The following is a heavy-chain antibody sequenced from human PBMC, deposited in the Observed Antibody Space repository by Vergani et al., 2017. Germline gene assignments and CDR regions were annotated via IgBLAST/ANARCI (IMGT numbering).Heavy chain of an antibody. CDR1: GYTFTSYY. V-gene: IGHV1-46*01. Sequence: QVQLVQSGAEVKKPGASVKVSCKASGYTFTSYYMHWVRQAPGQGLEWMGIINPSGGSTSYAQKFQGRVTMTRDTSTSTVYMELSSLRSEDTAVYYCARDGGYGVVVAAXVDYWGQGTPVTVSS. CDR3: ARDGGYGVVVAAXVDY. D-gene: IGHD2-15*01. CDR2: INPSGGST. J-gene: IGHJ4*02.